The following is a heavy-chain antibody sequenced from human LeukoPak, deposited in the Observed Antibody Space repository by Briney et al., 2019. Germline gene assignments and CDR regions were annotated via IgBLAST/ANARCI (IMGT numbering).Heavy chain of an antibody. CDR1: GFTFSSYA. Sequence: GGSLRLSCAASGFTFSSYAMSWVRQAAGKGLEWVSAISSSRSTYCADSVKGRFTISRENAKNSLHLQMDSLKAGDTAVYYCARVSSESSGLVYFFDYWGQGTLVTVYS. V-gene: IGHV3-23*01. CDR2: ISSSRST. J-gene: IGHJ4*02. CDR3: ARVSSESSGLVYFFDY. D-gene: IGHD3-22*01.